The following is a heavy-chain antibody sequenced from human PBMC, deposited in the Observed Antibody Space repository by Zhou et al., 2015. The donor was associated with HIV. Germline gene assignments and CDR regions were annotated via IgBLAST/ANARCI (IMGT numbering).Heavy chain of an antibody. Sequence: QVQLVQSGAEVKKPGSSVKVSCKASGGTFSSYAISWVRQAPGQGLEWMGGIIPIFGTANYAQKFQGRVTITADESTSTAYMELSSLRSEDTAVYYCARGDSGQKGYYYYYYMDVWGKGTTVTVSS. V-gene: IGHV1-69*01. CDR2: IIPIFGTA. D-gene: IGHD5-12*01. J-gene: IGHJ6*03. CDR1: GGTFSSYA. CDR3: ARGDSGQKGYYYYYYMDV.